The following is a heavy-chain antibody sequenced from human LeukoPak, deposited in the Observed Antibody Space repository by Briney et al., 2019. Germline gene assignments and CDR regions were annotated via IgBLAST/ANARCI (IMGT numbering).Heavy chain of an antibody. CDR2: IKQDGSEK. CDR1: GFTFSSYW. V-gene: IGHV3-7*03. Sequence: GGSLRLSCVASGFTFSSYWMSWVRQAPGKGLEWVANIKQDGSEKHYVDSLKGRFTISRDNAKNSLYLQMNGLRAEDTAVYYCARDFAVMAYWGQGTLVTVSS. D-gene: IGHD2-21*01. J-gene: IGHJ4*02. CDR3: ARDFAVMAY.